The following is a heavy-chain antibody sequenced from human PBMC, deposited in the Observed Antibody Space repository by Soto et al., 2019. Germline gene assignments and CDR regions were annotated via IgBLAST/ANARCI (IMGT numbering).Heavy chain of an antibody. CDR2: IYHSGST. J-gene: IGHJ4*02. D-gene: IGHD6-19*01. CDR1: GGSISSGGYS. V-gene: IGHV4-30-2*01. Sequence: QLQLQESGSGLVKPSQTLSLTCAVSGGSISSGGYSWSWIRQPPGKGLEWIGYIYHSGSTYYNPSLKSRVTISVDRSKNQFSLKLRSVTAADTAISDCASPWGLGAVAADYWGQGTLVTVSS. CDR3: ASPWGLGAVAADY.